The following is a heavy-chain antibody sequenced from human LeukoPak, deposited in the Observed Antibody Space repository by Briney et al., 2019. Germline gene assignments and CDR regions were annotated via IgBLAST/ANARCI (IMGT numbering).Heavy chain of an antibody. CDR3: ARDPRGYSYDDGFDI. J-gene: IGHJ3*02. Sequence: ASVKVSCKASGYTFTGYYMHWVRQAPGQGLEWMGRINPNSGGTNYAQKFQGRVTMTRDTSISTVYMELTRLRSDDTAVYYCARDPRGYSYDDGFDIWGQGTMVTVSS. CDR2: INPNSGGT. D-gene: IGHD5-18*01. V-gene: IGHV1-2*06. CDR1: GYTFTGYY.